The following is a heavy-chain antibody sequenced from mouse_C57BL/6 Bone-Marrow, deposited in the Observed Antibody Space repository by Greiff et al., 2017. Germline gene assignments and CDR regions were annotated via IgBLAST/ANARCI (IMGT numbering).Heavy chain of an antibody. Sequence: VQLKESGPELVKPGASVKISCKASGYSFTGYYMNWVKQSPEKSLEWIGEINPSTGGTTYNQKFKAKATLTVDKSSSTADMPLKSLTSEDSAVYYCARSPTVVDWYFDVWGTGTTVTVSS. D-gene: IGHD1-1*01. CDR2: INPSTGGT. V-gene: IGHV1-42*01. CDR1: GYSFTGYY. CDR3: ARSPTVVDWYFDV. J-gene: IGHJ1*03.